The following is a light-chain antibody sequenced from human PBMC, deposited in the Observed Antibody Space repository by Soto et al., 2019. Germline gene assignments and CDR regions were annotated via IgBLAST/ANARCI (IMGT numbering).Light chain of an antibody. V-gene: IGKV3-20*01. J-gene: IGKJ1*01. CDR1: QSVDSSF. CDR2: GAS. Sequence: EIVLTQSPGFLSLSPGERATLSCRASQSVDSSFFAWYQQKPGQAPRLLIYGASKRATGIPDRFSGSGSGTDFTLTISRLEPEDIEVYYGQQYVSSVTFGQGTKVEIK. CDR3: QQYVSSVT.